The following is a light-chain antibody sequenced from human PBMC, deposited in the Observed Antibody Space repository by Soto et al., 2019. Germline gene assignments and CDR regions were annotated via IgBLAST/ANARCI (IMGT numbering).Light chain of an antibody. J-gene: IGLJ1*01. V-gene: IGLV2-14*03. Sequence: QSVLTQPASVSGSPGQSITISCTGTSSDVGGYDYVSWYQHHPGKAPKLMIYDVSNRPSGVSNRFSGSKSGNTASLTISGLQVEDEADYYRRSYTSSSLYVFGTGTKVTV. CDR2: DVS. CDR3: RSYTSSSLYV. CDR1: SSDVGGYDY.